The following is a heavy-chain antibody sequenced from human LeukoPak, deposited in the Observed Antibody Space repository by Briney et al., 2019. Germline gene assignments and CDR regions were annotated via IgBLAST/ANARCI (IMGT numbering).Heavy chain of an antibody. CDR1: GFSFSDFY. J-gene: IGHJ4*02. Sequence: GGSLRLSCAASGFSFSDFYMSWIRQAPGRGLEWVSYIGTRSNPIYYADSVKGRFTISRDDAKNSLYLQMNSLRDEDTAVYFCAREARGSGRDFDYWGQGILVTVSS. V-gene: IGHV3-11*01. D-gene: IGHD1-26*01. CDR3: AREARGSGRDFDY. CDR2: IGTRSNPI.